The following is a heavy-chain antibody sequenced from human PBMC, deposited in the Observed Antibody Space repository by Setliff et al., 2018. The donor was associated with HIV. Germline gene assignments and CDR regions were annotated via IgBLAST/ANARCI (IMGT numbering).Heavy chain of an antibody. CDR2: SSHSRAT. V-gene: IGHV4-38-2*01. D-gene: IGHD3-10*01. CDR3: ATEISGYYNN. J-gene: IGHJ4*02. Sequence: PSETLSLTCAVSNSANTSRYSWGWIRQSPEKGLEWIGTSSHSRATFYNPSLRSRVTISLDTSKNQVSLSLGLVTAADTAVYYCATEISGYYNNWGQGTRVTVSS. CDR1: NSANTSRYS.